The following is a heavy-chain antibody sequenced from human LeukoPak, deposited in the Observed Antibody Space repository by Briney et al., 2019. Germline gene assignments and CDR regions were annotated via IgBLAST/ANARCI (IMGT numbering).Heavy chain of an antibody. Sequence: ASVKVSCKASGYTFTGYYMHWVRQAPGQGLEWMGWINPNSGGTKYAQKFQGRVTMTRDTSISTAYMELSRLRSDDTAVYYCARSSRTTPVVAKDYWGQGTLVTVSS. V-gene: IGHV1-2*02. D-gene: IGHD2-21*01. CDR2: INPNSGGT. CDR3: ARSSRTTPVVAKDY. CDR1: GYTFTGYY. J-gene: IGHJ4*02.